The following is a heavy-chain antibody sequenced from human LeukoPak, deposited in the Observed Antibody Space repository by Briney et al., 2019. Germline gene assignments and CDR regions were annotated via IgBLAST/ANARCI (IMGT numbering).Heavy chain of an antibody. D-gene: IGHD1-26*01. CDR1: GFTLSTYW. CDR2: INQDGSEI. J-gene: IGHJ4*02. V-gene: IGHV3-7*01. Sequence: AGGSLRLSCAASGFTLSTYWMSWVRQAPGKGLERGENINQDGSEIYYFDSVRGPFTISRDNAQNSLYLQMNSLRAEDTAVYYCARDKILGATYFDYWGQGTLVTVSS. CDR3: ARDKILGATYFDY.